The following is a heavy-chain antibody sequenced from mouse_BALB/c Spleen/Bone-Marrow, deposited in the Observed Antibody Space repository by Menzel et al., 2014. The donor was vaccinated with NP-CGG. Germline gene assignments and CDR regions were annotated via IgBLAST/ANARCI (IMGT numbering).Heavy chain of an antibody. CDR3: ARGLLQYYYAMDC. CDR2: IDPANGNT. D-gene: IGHD2-3*01. Sequence: VQLQQPGAELVKPGASVKLSCTASGFNIKDTYMHWVKQRPEQGLEWIGRIDPANGNTKYDPKFQGKATITADTSSNTAYLQLSSLTSEDTAVYYCARGLLQYYYAMDCWGQGTSVTVSS. V-gene: IGHV14-3*02. CDR1: GFNIKDTY. J-gene: IGHJ4*01.